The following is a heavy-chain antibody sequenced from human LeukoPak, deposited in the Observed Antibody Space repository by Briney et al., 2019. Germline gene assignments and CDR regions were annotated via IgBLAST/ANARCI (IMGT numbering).Heavy chain of an antibody. V-gene: IGHV4-34*01. Sequence: PSETLSLTCAVYGGSFSGYYWSWIRQPPGKGLEWIGEINHSGSTNYNPSLKSRVTISVDTSKNQFSLKLSSVTAANTAVYYCARHEVTMVRGVILSWFDPWGQGTLVTVSS. CDR1: GGSFSGYY. D-gene: IGHD3-10*01. CDR2: INHSGST. CDR3: ARHEVTMVRGVILSWFDP. J-gene: IGHJ5*02.